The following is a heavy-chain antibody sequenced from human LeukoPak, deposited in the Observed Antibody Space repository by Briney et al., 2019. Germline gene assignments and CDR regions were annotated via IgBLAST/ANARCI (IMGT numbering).Heavy chain of an antibody. CDR2: ISGSGGST. CDR3: AEDTLSSSWYNWFDP. V-gene: IGHV3-23*01. CDR1: GFTFSSYA. J-gene: IGHJ5*02. Sequence: GGSLRLSCAASGFTFSSYAMSWVRQAPGKGLEWVSAISGSGGSTYYADSVKGRFTISRDNSKNTLYLQMNSLRAEDTAVYYCAEDTLSSSWYNWFDPWGQGTLVTVSS. D-gene: IGHD6-13*01.